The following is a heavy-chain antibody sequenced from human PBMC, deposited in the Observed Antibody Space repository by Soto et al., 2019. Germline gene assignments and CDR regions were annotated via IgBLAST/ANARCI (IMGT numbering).Heavy chain of an antibody. D-gene: IGHD3-16*02. Sequence: SETLSLTCTVSGGSISSSSYYWAWIRQPPGKGPEWIGSIYYSGNTYYNPSLKSRVTISVDKSKNQFSLQLSSVTAADTAVYYCASHPSTGYHQFWGQGTLVTVSS. CDR2: IYYSGNT. J-gene: IGHJ4*02. CDR1: GGSISSSSYY. CDR3: ASHPSTGYHQF. V-gene: IGHV4-39*01.